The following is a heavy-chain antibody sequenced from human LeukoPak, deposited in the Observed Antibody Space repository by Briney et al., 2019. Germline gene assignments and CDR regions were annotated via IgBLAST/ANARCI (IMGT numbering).Heavy chain of an antibody. D-gene: IGHD3-10*01. CDR2: IIPIFGTA. Sequence: SVKVSCKASGGTFSSYAISWVRQAPGQGLEWMGGIIPIFGTANYAQKFQGRVTITADESTSTAYMELSSLRSEDTAVYYCARAPYYYGSGSYPRSYYYYMDVWGKGTTVTISS. V-gene: IGHV1-69*13. CDR1: GGTFSSYA. J-gene: IGHJ6*03. CDR3: ARAPYYYGSGSYPRSYYYYMDV.